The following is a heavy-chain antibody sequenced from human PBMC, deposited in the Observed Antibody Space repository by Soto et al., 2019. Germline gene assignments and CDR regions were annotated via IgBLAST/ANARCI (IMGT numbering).Heavy chain of an antibody. CDR1: GFTFSDSD. Sequence: EVQLVESGGGLVQPGGSLKLSCAASGFTFSDSDIHWVRQASGKGLEWVGRIRSKANNYATAYAASLKGRLTISRDDSKNTAYLQMNSLKTEDTAVYYCTRGGSSGLNDYWGQGTLVTVSS. J-gene: IGHJ4*02. D-gene: IGHD6-19*01. CDR2: IRSKANNYAT. V-gene: IGHV3-73*01. CDR3: TRGGSSGLNDY.